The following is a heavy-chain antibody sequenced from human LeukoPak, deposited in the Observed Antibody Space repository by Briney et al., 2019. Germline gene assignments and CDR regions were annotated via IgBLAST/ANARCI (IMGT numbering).Heavy chain of an antibody. Sequence: TGGSLRLSCAASGFTFSTYAMGWVRQAPGKGLEWVSYISSSGSTIYYADSVRGRFTISRDNAKNSLYLQMNSLRAEDTAVYYCARILNLRYSGYDYFNYWGQGTLVTVSS. CDR3: ARILNLRYSGYDYFNY. V-gene: IGHV3-48*03. J-gene: IGHJ4*02. D-gene: IGHD5-12*01. CDR1: GFTFSTYA. CDR2: ISSSGSTI.